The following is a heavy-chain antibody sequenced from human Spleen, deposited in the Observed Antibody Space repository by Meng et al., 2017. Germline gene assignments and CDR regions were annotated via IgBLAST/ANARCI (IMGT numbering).Heavy chain of an antibody. D-gene: IGHD4-17*01. Sequence: GESLKISCAASGFTFSSYGMHWVRQAPGKGLEWVAVIWYDGSNKYYADSVKGRFTISRDNAKNSLYLQMNSLRAEDTAVYYCARVTTVTTPYYFDYWGQGTLVTVSS. CDR2: IWYDGSNK. CDR3: ARVTTVTTPYYFDY. J-gene: IGHJ4*02. CDR1: GFTFSSYG. V-gene: IGHV3-33*03.